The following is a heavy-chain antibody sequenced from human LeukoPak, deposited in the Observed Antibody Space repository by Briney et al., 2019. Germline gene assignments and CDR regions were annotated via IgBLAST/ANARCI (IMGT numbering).Heavy chain of an antibody. Sequence: SETLSLTCIVSGGPISVDYWNWIRQAPGKGLEWIGSIYYSGSTYYNPSLKSRVTISVDTSKNQFSLKLSSVTAADTAVYYCARLLAVAEYYFDYWGQGTLVTVSS. V-gene: IGHV4-59*05. CDR1: GGPISVDY. CDR2: IYYSGST. CDR3: ARLLAVAEYYFDY. J-gene: IGHJ4*02. D-gene: IGHD6-19*01.